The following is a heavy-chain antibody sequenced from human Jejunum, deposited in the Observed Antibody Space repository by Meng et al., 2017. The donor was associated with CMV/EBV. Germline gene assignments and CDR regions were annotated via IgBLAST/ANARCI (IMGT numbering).Heavy chain of an antibody. CDR3: ARSPGVWSLDY. CDR2: ISYSGST. V-gene: IGHV4-4*01. CDR1: GEARSRNLW. D-gene: IGHD3-10*01. Sequence: CAVPGEARSRNLWWSWGSQPPGKGLEWIGEISYSGSTKYNPSLQSRVTISSDTTNIRFSLRLNSVTAADTGVYFCARSPGVWSLDYWGRGTLVTVSS. J-gene: IGHJ4*02.